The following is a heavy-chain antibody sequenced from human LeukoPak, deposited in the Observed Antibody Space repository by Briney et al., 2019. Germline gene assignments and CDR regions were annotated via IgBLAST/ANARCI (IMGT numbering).Heavy chain of an antibody. CDR2: ISGSGGST. D-gene: IGHD3-3*01. CDR3: ANLNDFWSGYYSGGVNDAFDI. CDR1: GFTFSSYA. Sequence: GGSLRLSCAASGFTFSSYAMSWVRQAPGKGLEWVSAISGSGGSTYYADSVKGRFTISRDNSKNTLYLQMNSLRAEDTAVYYCANLNDFWSGYYSGGVNDAFDIWGQGTMVTVSS. J-gene: IGHJ3*02. V-gene: IGHV3-23*01.